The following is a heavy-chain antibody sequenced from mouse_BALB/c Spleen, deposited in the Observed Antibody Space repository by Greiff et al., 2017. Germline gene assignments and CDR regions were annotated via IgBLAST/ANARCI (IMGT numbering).Heavy chain of an antibody. CDR1: GFTFSSYA. CDR3: ARKVDYVNTWFAY. J-gene: IGHJ3*01. D-gene: IGHD2-1*01. CDR2: ISSGGST. V-gene: IGHV5-6-5*01. Sequence: EVKLMESGGGLVKPGGSLKLSCAASGFTFSSYAMSWVRQNPEKRLEWVASISSGGSTYYPDSVKGRFTISRDNARNILYLQRSSLRSEDTAMYYCARKVDYVNTWFAYWGQGTLVTVSA.